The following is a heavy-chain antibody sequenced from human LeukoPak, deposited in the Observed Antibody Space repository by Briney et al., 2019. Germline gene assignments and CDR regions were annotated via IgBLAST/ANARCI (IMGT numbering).Heavy chain of an antibody. CDR3: ARPLFFDGMDV. Sequence: SVKVSCKASGGTFSSYAISWVRQAPGQGLEWMGRIIPILGIANYAQKFQGRVTITADKSTSTAYMELSSLRSEDTAVYYCARPLFFDGMDVGGQGTTVTVSS. D-gene: IGHD2-21*01. J-gene: IGHJ6*02. V-gene: IGHV1-69*04. CDR2: IIPILGIA. CDR1: GGTFSSYA.